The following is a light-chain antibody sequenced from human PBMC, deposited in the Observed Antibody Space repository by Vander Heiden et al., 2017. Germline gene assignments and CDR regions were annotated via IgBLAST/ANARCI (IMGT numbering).Light chain of an antibody. CDR2: AAS. J-gene: IGKJ4*01. CDR1: QGISRY. V-gene: IGKV1-9*01. CDR3: QQLSSYPLT. Sequence: DIQLTQSPSFLSASVGASVTLACLSSQGISRYLAWYQQEPGEAPKLLIHAASTLQNGVPARFSGSGSGTEFTLTISSLQPEDFATYYCQQLSSYPLTFGGGTKVEIK.